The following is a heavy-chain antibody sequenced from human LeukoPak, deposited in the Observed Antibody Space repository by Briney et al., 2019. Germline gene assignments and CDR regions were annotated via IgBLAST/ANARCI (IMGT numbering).Heavy chain of an antibody. CDR1: GGSISSYY. J-gene: IGHJ3*02. CDR3: ARGRVVVPAATQRDAFDI. V-gene: IGHV4-59*01. CDR2: IYYSGST. Sequence: SETLSLTFTVSGGSISSYYWSWIRQPPGKGLEWIGYIYYSGSTNYNPSLKSQVTISVDTSKNQFSLKLSSVTAADTAVYYCARGRVVVPAATQRDAFDIWGQGTMVTVSS. D-gene: IGHD2-2*01.